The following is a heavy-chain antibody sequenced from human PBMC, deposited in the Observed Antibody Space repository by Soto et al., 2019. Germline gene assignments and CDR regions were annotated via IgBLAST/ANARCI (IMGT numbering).Heavy chain of an antibody. CDR3: ARVGAAAGLYYYYGMDV. V-gene: IGHV1-18*01. Sequence: SVKVSCKASGYTFTSYGISWVRQAPGQGLEWMGWISAYNGNTNYAQKLQGRVTMTTDTSTSTAYMELRSLRSDDTAVYYCARVGAAAGLYYYYGMDVWGQGTTVTVSS. CDR1: GYTFTSYG. CDR2: ISAYNGNT. D-gene: IGHD6-13*01. J-gene: IGHJ6*02.